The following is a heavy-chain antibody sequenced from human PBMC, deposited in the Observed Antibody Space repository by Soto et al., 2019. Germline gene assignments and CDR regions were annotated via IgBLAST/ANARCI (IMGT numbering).Heavy chain of an antibody. CDR3: ARPQWLSWENWFDP. J-gene: IGHJ5*02. Sequence: EVQLLESGGGLVQPGGSLRLSCAASGFTFSSYAMSWVRQAPGNGLEWVSAISGSGGSTYYADSVKGRFTISRDNSKNTLYLQMNSLRAEDTAVYYCARPQWLSWENWFDPWCQGTLVTVSS. CDR1: GFTFSSYA. CDR2: ISGSGGST. D-gene: IGHD6-19*01. V-gene: IGHV3-23*01.